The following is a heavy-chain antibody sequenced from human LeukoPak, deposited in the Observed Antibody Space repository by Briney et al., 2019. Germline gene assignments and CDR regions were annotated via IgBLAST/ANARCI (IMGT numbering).Heavy chain of an antibody. CDR2: MNPNSGNT. V-gene: IGHV1-8*01. Sequence: ASVKVSCKASGYTFISYDINWVRQATGGGREWLGWMNPNSGNTGYAQKLQGRVAMTKNTSISTDYPELSSLISEDADVYYCARVYYYGSETRSLPLDYWGQGTLVTVSS. D-gene: IGHD3-10*01. J-gene: IGHJ4*02. CDR1: GYTFISYD. CDR3: ARVYYYGSETRSLPLDY.